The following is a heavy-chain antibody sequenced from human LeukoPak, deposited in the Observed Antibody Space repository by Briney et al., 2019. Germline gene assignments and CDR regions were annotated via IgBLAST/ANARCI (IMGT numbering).Heavy chain of an antibody. CDR1: GFTFNNAW. CDR2: IKKRSDGGTT. Sequence: GGSLRLSCAASGFTFNNAWMNWVRQAPGKGLEWFGRIKKRSDGGTTDYAAPVKDRFIISRDDSQDTLYLQMNTLKTEDTAVYYCTRDWYHAFDFWGQGTVVTVSS. CDR3: TRDWYHAFDF. D-gene: IGHD3-9*01. J-gene: IGHJ3*01. V-gene: IGHV3-15*07.